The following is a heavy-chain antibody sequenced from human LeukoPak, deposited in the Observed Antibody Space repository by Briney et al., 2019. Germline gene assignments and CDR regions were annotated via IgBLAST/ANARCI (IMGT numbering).Heavy chain of an antibody. CDR3: ASSSSWSDY. CDR2: IYTSGST. J-gene: IGHJ4*02. D-gene: IGHD6-13*01. CDR1: GGPISSGSYY. V-gene: IGHV4-61*02. Sequence: PSQTLSLTCTVSGGPISSGSYYWSWIRQPAGKGLEWIGRIYTSGSTNYNPSLKSRVTISVDTSKNQFSLKLSSVTAADTAVYYCASSSSWSDYWGQGTLVTVSS.